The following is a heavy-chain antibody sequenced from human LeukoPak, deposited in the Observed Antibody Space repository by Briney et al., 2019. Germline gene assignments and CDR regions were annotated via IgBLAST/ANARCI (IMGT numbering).Heavy chain of an antibody. CDR2: ISGSGGST. V-gene: IGHV3-23*01. CDR3: AKDGVGATFDY. J-gene: IGHJ4*02. CDR1: GFPFSSYA. D-gene: IGHD1-26*01. Sequence: GSLRLPCAASGFPFSSYAMSWVRQAPGKGLGWVSAISGSGGSTYYADSVKGRFTISRDNSKNTLYLQMNSLRAEDTAVYYCAKDGVGATFDYWGQGTLVTVSS.